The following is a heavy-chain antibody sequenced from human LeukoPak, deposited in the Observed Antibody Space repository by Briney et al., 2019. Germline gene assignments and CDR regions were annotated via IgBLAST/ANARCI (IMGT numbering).Heavy chain of an antibody. J-gene: IGHJ6*03. CDR2: IYYSGST. CDR3: AGGLNSIFGVAIHYYYMDV. CDR1: GGSISSHY. Sequence: SETLSLTCTVSGGSISSHYWSWIRQPPGKGLEWIGCIYYSGSTNYNPSLKSRVTISVDTSKNQFSLKLSSVTAADTAVYYCAGGLNSIFGVAIHYYYMDVWGKGTTVTVSS. D-gene: IGHD3-3*01. V-gene: IGHV4-59*11.